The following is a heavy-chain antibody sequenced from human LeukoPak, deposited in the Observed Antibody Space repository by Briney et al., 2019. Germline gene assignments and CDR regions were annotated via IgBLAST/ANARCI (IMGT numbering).Heavy chain of an antibody. CDR2: ISGSGGST. J-gene: IGHJ3*02. Sequence: SGGSLRLSCAASGFTVSSNYMSWVRQAPGKGLEWVSAISGSGGSTYYADSVKGRFTISRDNSKNTLYLQMNSLRAEDTAVYYCAKAVSSSWYDAFDIWGQGTMVTVSS. D-gene: IGHD6-13*01. V-gene: IGHV3-23*01. CDR3: AKAVSSSWYDAFDI. CDR1: GFTVSSNY.